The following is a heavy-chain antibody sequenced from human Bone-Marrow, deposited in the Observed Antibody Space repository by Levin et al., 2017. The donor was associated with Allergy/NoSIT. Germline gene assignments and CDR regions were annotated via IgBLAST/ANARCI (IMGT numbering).Heavy chain of an antibody. D-gene: IGHD6-19*01. V-gene: IGHV3-11*01. J-gene: IGHJ5*02. Sequence: PGGSLRLSCAASGFTFSDYYMSWIRQAPGKGLEWVSYISSSGSTIYYADSVKGRFTISRDNAKNSLYLQMNSLRAEDTAVYYCARDLAAVAGRVWFDPWGQGTLVTVSS. CDR3: ARDLAAVAGRVWFDP. CDR1: GFTFSDYY. CDR2: ISSSGSTI.